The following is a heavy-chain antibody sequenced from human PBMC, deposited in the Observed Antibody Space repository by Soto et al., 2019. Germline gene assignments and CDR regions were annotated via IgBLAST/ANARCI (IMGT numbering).Heavy chain of an antibody. CDR2: IYYSGST. Sequence: ASETLSLTWTVSGGSISPGGFYLIWIRQHPGKGLEWIWYIYYSGSTYYNPSLKSLVTISVDTSKNQFSLKLSSVTAADTAVYYCAREPDFWSRGTLVTVSS. D-gene: IGHD3-3*01. CDR3: AREPDF. J-gene: IGHJ4*02. V-gene: IGHV4-31*01. CDR1: GGSISPGGFY.